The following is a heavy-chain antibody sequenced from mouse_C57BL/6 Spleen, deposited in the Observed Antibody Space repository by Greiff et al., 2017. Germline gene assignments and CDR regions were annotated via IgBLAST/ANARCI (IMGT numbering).Heavy chain of an antibody. CDR2: IDPEDGDT. V-gene: IGHV14-2*01. D-gene: IGHD2-3*01. Sequence: EVQLQQSGAELVKPGASVKLSCTASGFNITDYYMHWVKQRTEQGLEWIGRIDPEDGDTNSAQNFKGKATMTADKSSNTAYLQLSSLTSEDTAVXYCARSDGYYNYWGQGTTLTVSS. CDR1: GFNITDYY. J-gene: IGHJ2*01. CDR3: ARSDGYYNY.